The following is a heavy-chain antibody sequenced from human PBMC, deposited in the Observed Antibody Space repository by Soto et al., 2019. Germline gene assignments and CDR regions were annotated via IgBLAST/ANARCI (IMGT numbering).Heavy chain of an antibody. CDR2: IYYTGAT. V-gene: IGHV4-39*02. D-gene: IGHD1-1*01. CDR3: AREDRDDNRGPGN. CDR1: GGSIRSTRYY. J-gene: IGHJ1*01. Sequence: SETLSLTCSVFGGSIRSTRYYWGWVRQPPGKGLEWLGSIYYTGATQYDPSLEGRVTMSVDTSMNQFSLKLRFVTAADSAIYYCAREDRDDNRGPGNWGQGTLVTVSS.